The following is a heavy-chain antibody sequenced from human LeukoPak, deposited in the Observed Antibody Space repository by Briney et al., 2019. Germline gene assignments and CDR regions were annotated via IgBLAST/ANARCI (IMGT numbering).Heavy chain of an antibody. CDR1: GFTFNDYG. CDR3: ARGGSYLSAFDI. V-gene: IGHV3-20*04. J-gene: IGHJ3*02. Sequence: GGSLRLSCAASGFTFNDYGMSWVRQAPGKGLEWVSAINGNGGTTNYADSVKGRFTISRDNSKNTLYLQMNSLRAEDTAVYYCARGGSYLSAFDIWGQGTMVTVSS. D-gene: IGHD1-26*01. CDR2: INGNGGTT.